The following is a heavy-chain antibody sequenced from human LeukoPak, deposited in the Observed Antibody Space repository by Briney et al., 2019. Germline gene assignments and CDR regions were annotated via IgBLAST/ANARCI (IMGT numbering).Heavy chain of an antibody. Sequence: GGSLRLSCAASGFTFSDYTMTWVRQAPGKGLEWVSSISGSSSFIYYTYSVQGRFTVSRDNAENSLFLQMDSLKAEDTAVYYCARLPQSFVGASPFDFWGQGTLVTVSS. CDR3: ARLPQSFVGASPFDF. D-gene: IGHD3-16*01. CDR1: GFTFSDYT. V-gene: IGHV3-21*01. CDR2: ISGSSSFI. J-gene: IGHJ4*02.